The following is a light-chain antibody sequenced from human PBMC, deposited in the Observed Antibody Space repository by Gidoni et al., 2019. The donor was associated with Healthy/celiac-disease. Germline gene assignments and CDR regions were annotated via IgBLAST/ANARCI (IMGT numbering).Light chain of an antibody. CDR3: QQSYSTPFT. V-gene: IGKV1-39*01. CDR2: AAS. J-gene: IGKJ2*01. Sequence: DIQMTQSPSSLSASVGDRVTITCRASQSISSYLNWYQQKPGKAPKLLIYAASSLQSGVPSRLSGSGSGTDLTLTISSLHPEDFATYSCQQSYSTPFTFGQGTKLEIK. CDR1: QSISSY.